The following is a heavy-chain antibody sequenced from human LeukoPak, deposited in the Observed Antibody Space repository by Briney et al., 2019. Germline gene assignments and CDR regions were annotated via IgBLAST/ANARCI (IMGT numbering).Heavy chain of an antibody. V-gene: IGHV3-30*02. CDR2: IRYDGSNK. CDR1: GFTFSSYG. D-gene: IGHD3-3*01. CDR3: AKGPGYDFWSGYSDY. Sequence: GGSLRLSCAASGFTFSSYGMHWVRQAPGKGLEWVAFIRYDGSNKYYADSVKGRFTISRDNSKNTLYLQMNSLRAEDTAVYYCAKGPGYDFWSGYSDYWGQGTLVTVSS. J-gene: IGHJ4*02.